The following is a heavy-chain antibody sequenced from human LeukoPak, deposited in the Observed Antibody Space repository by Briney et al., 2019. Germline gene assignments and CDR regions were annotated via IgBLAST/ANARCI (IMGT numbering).Heavy chain of an antibody. J-gene: IGHJ4*02. D-gene: IGHD3-22*01. CDR1: NGSISSSSYY. CDR3: ARDMDKSLGYYWGFDY. CDR2: IYYRGST. Sequence: PSETLSLTCTVSNGSISSSSYYWGWIRQPPGKGLEWIGSIYYRGSTYYNPSLKSRVTISVDTSKNQFSLKPTSLTAADTAVYYCARDMDKSLGYYWGFDYWGQGTLVTVSS. V-gene: IGHV4-39*07.